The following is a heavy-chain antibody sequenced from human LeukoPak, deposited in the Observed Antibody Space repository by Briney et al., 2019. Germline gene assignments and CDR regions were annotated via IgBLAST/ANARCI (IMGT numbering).Heavy chain of an antibody. CDR3: AKDHWVAAAGTWWAFDI. Sequence: PGGSLRLSCVASGFTFSSYGMHWVRQAPGKGLEWVAVISYDGSNKYYADSVKGRFTISRDNSKNTLYLQMNSLRAEDTAVYYCAKDHWVAAAGTWWAFDIWGQGTTVTVSS. J-gene: IGHJ3*02. D-gene: IGHD6-13*01. V-gene: IGHV3-30*18. CDR1: GFTFSSYG. CDR2: ISYDGSNK.